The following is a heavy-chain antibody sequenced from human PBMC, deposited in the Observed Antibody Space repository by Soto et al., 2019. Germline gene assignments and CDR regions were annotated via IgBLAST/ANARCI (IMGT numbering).Heavy chain of an antibody. D-gene: IGHD3-22*01. V-gene: IGHV3-53*02. CDR1: GFSVSSNY. CDR2: IYSTGSK. J-gene: IGHJ2*01. Sequence: EVQLVETGGGLIQPGGPLRLSCAASGFSVSSNYMSWVRQAPGKGLEWVSVIYSTGSKYYADSVKGRFIISRDNSKNTLYLEMNSLGAEDTAVYYCARSVVVVIRTFNWYFDLWGRGTLVTVSS. CDR3: ARSVVVVIRTFNWYFDL.